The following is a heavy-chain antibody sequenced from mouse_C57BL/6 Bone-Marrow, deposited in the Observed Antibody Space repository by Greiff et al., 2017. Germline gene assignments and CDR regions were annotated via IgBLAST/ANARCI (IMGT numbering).Heavy chain of an antibody. Sequence: QVQLQQSGAELAKPGASVKLSCKASGYTFTSYWMHWVKQRPGQGLEWIGYINPSSGYTKYNQTFKDKATLTADKSSSTAYMQLSILTYEDSAVYYCASPEYYGSSYWYFDVWGTGTTVTVSS. J-gene: IGHJ1*03. CDR1: GYTFTSYW. V-gene: IGHV1-7*01. CDR2: INPSSGYT. CDR3: ASPEYYGSSYWYFDV. D-gene: IGHD1-1*01.